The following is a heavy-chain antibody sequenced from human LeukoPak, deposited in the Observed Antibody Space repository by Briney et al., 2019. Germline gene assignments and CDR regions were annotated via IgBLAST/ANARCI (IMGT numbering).Heavy chain of an antibody. V-gene: IGHV4-34*01. J-gene: IGHJ4*02. CDR1: GGSISSYY. D-gene: IGHD5-12*01. Sequence: SETLSLTCTVSGGSISSYYWSWIRQPPGKGLEWIGEINHSGSTNYNPSLKSRVTISVDTSKNQFSLKLSSVTAADTAVYYCARGSEVVTSPFDYWGQGTLVTVSS. CDR2: INHSGST. CDR3: ARGSEVVTSPFDY.